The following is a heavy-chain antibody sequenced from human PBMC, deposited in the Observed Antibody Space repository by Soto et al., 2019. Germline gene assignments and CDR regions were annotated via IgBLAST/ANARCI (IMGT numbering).Heavy chain of an antibody. Sequence: QVLLQESGPGLVKSSETLSLTCAVSSDSISSTKWCSWVRQSPGKGLEWIGEISPSGSTNYNPSLKSRVTISEDRSKNQFSLKLTSVTAADTAVYYCARSWNDYLFYWGQGTLVTVSS. CDR1: SDSISSTKW. V-gene: IGHV4-4*02. D-gene: IGHD4-17*01. CDR2: ISPSGST. J-gene: IGHJ4*02. CDR3: ARSWNDYLFY.